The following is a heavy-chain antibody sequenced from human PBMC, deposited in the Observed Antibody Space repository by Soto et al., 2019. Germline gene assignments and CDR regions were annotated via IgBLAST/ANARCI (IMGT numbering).Heavy chain of an antibody. J-gene: IGHJ4*02. D-gene: IGHD3-3*01. CDR1: GFTFGFYW. Sequence: EVQLVESGGGLVQPGGSLRLSCAASGFTFGFYWMTWVRQAPGKGLEWVANIKRDGSEQYYVDSVKGRFTISRDNAKNSLFLQMNSLRAVDTAIYYCAKGRYDFWSPYYFDSWGQGTLVTVSS. CDR2: IKRDGSEQ. CDR3: AKGRYDFWSPYYFDS. V-gene: IGHV3-7*03.